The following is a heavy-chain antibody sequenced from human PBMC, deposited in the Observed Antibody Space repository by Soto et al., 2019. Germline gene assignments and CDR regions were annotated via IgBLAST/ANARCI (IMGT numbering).Heavy chain of an antibody. Sequence: QVQLVQSGAEVEKPGSSVKVSCKASGGTFSSYTISWVRQAPGQGLEWMGRIIPILGIANYAQKFQGRVTITADKSTSTAYMELSSLRSEDTAVYYCARDKGETELWLDYWGQGTLVTVSS. CDR3: ARDKGETELWLDY. CDR1: GGTFSSYT. CDR2: IIPILGIA. J-gene: IGHJ4*02. D-gene: IGHD5-18*01. V-gene: IGHV1-69*08.